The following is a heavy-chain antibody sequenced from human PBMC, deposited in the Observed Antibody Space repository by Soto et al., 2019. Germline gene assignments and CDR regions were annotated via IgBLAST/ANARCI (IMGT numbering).Heavy chain of an antibody. D-gene: IGHD2-15*01. Sequence: QVQLVESGGGVVQPGRSLRLSCAASGFTFSSYGMHWVRQAPGKGLEWVAVISYDGSNKYYADSVKGRFTISRDNSKNTLYLQMNSLRAEDTAVYYCAKDARRYCSGGSCYSPDTWVQGTLVTVSS. CDR1: GFTFSSYG. J-gene: IGHJ5*02. CDR3: AKDARRYCSGGSCYSPDT. V-gene: IGHV3-30*18. CDR2: ISYDGSNK.